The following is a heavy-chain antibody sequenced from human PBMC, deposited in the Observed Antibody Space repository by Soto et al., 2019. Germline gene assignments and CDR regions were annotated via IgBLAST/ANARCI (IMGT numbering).Heavy chain of an antibody. V-gene: IGHV1-69*06. CDR3: ARDNRXIVVVVAAPYYYYGMDV. Sequence: ASVKVSCKASGGTFSSYAISWVRQAPGQGLEWMGGIIPIFGTANYAQKFQGRVTITADKSTSTAYMELSSLRSEDTAVYYCARDNRXIVVVVAAPYYYYGMDVWGLGTTVTVSS. J-gene: IGHJ6*02. CDR1: GGTFSSYA. CDR2: IIPIFGTA. D-gene: IGHD2-15*01.